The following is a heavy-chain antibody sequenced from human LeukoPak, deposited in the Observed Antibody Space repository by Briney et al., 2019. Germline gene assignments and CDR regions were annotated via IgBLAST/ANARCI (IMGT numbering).Heavy chain of an antibody. J-gene: IGHJ4*02. CDR1: GFTFASYS. CDR2: ISGDSTYI. Sequence: GGSLRLSCAASGFTFASYSMNWVRQAPGKGLEWVSSISGDSTYIYNAGSVKGRFTISRDDAQASLYLQMISLRAEDAAVYYCVSQMFSGNKNYYFHYWGQGTLVTVSS. CDR3: VSQMFSGNKNYYFHY. V-gene: IGHV3-21*04. D-gene: IGHD5-18*01.